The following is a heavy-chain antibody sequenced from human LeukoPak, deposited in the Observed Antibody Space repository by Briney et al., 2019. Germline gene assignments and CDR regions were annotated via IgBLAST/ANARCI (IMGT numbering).Heavy chain of an antibody. CDR1: GFTFSDHC. J-gene: IGHJ6*02. Sequence: GGSLRLSCAASGFTFSDHCMDWVRQAPGKGLEWVGRTRNKANSYTTEYAASVKGRFTISRDDSKNSLYLQMNSLKTEDTAVYYCARDPRSRGGMDVWGQGTTVTVSS. CDR3: ARDPRSRGGMDV. CDR2: TRNKANSYTT. D-gene: IGHD3-3*01. V-gene: IGHV3-72*01.